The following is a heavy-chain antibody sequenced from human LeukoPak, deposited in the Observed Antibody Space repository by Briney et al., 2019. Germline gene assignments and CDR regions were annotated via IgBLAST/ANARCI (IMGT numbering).Heavy chain of an antibody. Sequence: ASVKVSCKASGGIFSNQAITWVRQAPGQGLEWMGRIIPIFGTANYAQKFQGRVAITADESTSTAYMELSSLRSEDTAVYYCACYDYGGNPAAYWGQGTLVTVSS. D-gene: IGHD4-23*01. CDR1: GGIFSNQA. CDR3: ACYDYGGNPAAY. V-gene: IGHV1-69*13. J-gene: IGHJ4*02. CDR2: IIPIFGTA.